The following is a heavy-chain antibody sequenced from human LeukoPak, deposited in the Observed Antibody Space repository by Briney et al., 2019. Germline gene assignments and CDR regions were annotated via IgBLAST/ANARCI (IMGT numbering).Heavy chain of an antibody. V-gene: IGHV3-21*01. CDR3: ARAPARYGMDV. CDR2: ISSSSSYI. J-gene: IGHJ6*02. Sequence: GGSLRLSCAVSGFTFSSYGMNWVRQAPGKELEWVSSISSSSSYIYYADSVKGRFTISRDNAKNSLYLQMNSLRAEDTAVYYCARAPARYGMDVWGQGTTVTVSS. D-gene: IGHD2-2*01. CDR1: GFTFSSYG.